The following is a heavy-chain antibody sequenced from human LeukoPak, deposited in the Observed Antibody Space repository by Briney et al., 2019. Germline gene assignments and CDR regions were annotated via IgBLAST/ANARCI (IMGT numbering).Heavy chain of an antibody. CDR3: ARGRYSSSWYLDY. V-gene: IGHV3-48*01. Sequence: GGSLRLSCAASGFTFSSYAMNWVRQAPGKGLEWVSYISSSGSTLYYADSVKGRFTISRDNAKNSLYLQMNSLRAEDTAVYYCARGRYSSSWYLDYWGQGSLVTVSS. CDR2: ISSSGSTL. J-gene: IGHJ4*02. D-gene: IGHD6-13*01. CDR1: GFTFSSYA.